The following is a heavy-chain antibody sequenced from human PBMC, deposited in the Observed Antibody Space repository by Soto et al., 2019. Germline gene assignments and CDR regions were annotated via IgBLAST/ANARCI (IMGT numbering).Heavy chain of an antibody. CDR2: IYYSGSA. CDR3: ARDLYYDSSGYYYGWFDP. J-gene: IGHJ5*02. CDR1: GGSVSSGNSY. V-gene: IGHV4-61*01. D-gene: IGHD3-22*01. Sequence: SETLSLTCTVSGGSVSSGNSYWSWIRQPPGKGLEWIGYIYYSGSATYNPSLKSRVTLSVDTSKNQFSLKLSSVTAADTAVYYSARDLYYDSSGYYYGWFDPWGQGTLVTGSS.